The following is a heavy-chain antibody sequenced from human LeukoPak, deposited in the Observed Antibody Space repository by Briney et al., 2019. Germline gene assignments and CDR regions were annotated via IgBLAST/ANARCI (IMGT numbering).Heavy chain of an antibody. D-gene: IGHD2-2*01. CDR1: GGSFSGYY. V-gene: IGHV4-34*01. CDR3: ARGLGYCSSTSCYNWFDP. CDR2: INHSGST. J-gene: IGHJ5*02. Sequence: SETLSLTCAVDGGSFSGYYWSWIRQPPGKGLEWIGEINHSGSTNYNPSPKSRVTISVDTSKNQFSLKLSSVTDADTAVYYCARGLGYCSSTSCYNWFDPWGQGTLVTVSS.